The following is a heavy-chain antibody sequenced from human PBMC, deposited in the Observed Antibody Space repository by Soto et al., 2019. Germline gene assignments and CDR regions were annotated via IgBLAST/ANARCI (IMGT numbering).Heavy chain of an antibody. CDR1: GYTLTELS. CDR3: ATVKSIFGVVIRAEYFQH. V-gene: IGHV1-24*01. CDR2: FDPEDGET. D-gene: IGHD3-3*01. Sequence: GASVKVSCKVSGYTLTELSMHWVRQAPGKGLEWMGGFDPEDGETIYAQKFQGRVTMTEDTSTDTAYMELSSLRSEDTAVYYCATVKSIFGVVIRAEYFQHWGQGTLVTVSS. J-gene: IGHJ1*01.